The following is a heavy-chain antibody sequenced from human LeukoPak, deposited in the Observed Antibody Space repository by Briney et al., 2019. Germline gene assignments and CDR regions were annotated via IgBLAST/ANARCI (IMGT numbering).Heavy chain of an antibody. J-gene: IGHJ4*02. CDR3: ARVARSVLRGVIGY. V-gene: IGHV1-8*01. CDR1: GYTFTSYD. D-gene: IGHD3-10*01. CDR2: MNPNSGNT. Sequence: TSVKVSCKASGYTFTSYDINWVRQATGQGLEWMGWMNPNSGNTGYAQKFQGRVTMTRNTSISTAYMELSSLRSEDTAVYYCARVARSVLRGVIGYWDQGTLVTVSS.